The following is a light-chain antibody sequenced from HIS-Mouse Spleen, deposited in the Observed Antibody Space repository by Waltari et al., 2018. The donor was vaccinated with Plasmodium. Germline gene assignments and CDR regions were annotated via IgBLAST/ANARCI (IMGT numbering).Light chain of an antibody. Sequence: DIQMNQSPSTLSASVGDRVTITCRASQSISSRLAWYQQKPGKAPKLLIYKASSLEIGVPSRFSGSGSGTEFTLTISSLQPDDFATYYCQQYNSYSWTFGQGTKVEIK. CDR2: KAS. CDR1: QSISSR. CDR3: QQYNSYSWT. J-gene: IGKJ1*01. V-gene: IGKV1-5*03.